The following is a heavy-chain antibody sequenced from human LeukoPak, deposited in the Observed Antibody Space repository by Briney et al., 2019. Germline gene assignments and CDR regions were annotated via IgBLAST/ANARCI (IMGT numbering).Heavy chain of an antibody. CDR3: ASTSSSWTTFDY. D-gene: IGHD6-13*01. J-gene: IGHJ4*02. CDR2: INHSGST. Sequence: SETLSLTCAVYGGSFSGYYWSWLRQPPGKGLEWIGEINHSGSTNYNPSLKSRVTISVDTSKNQFSLKLSSVTAADTAVYYCASTSSSWTTFDYWGQGTLVTVSS. CDR1: GGSFSGYY. V-gene: IGHV4-34*01.